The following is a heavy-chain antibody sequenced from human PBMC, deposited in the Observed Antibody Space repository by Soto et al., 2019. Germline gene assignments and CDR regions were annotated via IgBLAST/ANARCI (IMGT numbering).Heavy chain of an antibody. CDR2: ISVSDAFI. D-gene: IGHD1-20*01. CDR3: TRETVAGITGLDY. V-gene: IGHV3-23*01. CDR1: GFNVGAFA. J-gene: IGHJ4*02. Sequence: EVQLLESGGELVQPGGSLRLSCAASGFNVGAFAVNWVRQAPGKGLEWVSGISVSDAFIYYADSVRGRFSISRDASENILYLQMNSLRVDDTALYYCTRETVAGITGLDYWGPGTLVTVSS.